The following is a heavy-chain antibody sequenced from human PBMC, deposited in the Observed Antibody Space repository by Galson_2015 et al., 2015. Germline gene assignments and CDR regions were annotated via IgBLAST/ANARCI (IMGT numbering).Heavy chain of an antibody. CDR1: GYTFTSYG. Sequence: SVKVSCKASGYTFTSYGISWVRQAPGQGLEWMGWISAYNGNTNYARKLQGRVTMTTDTSTSTAYMELRSLRSDDTAVYYCARDPSSSWEPGWFDPWGQGTLVTVSS. CDR3: ARDPSSSWEPGWFDP. CDR2: ISAYNGNT. J-gene: IGHJ5*02. V-gene: IGHV1-18*01. D-gene: IGHD6-13*01.